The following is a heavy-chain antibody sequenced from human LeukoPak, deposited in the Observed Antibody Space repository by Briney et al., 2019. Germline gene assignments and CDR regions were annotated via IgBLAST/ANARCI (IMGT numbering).Heavy chain of an antibody. Sequence: SGPTLVNPTQTLTLTCTFSGFSLSTSGVGVGWIRQPPGKALEWLALIYWDDDKRYSPSLKSRLTITKDTSKNQVVLTMTNMDPVDTATYYCARTGVVAPFGAFDIWGQGTMVTVSS. CDR2: IYWDDDK. J-gene: IGHJ3*02. V-gene: IGHV2-5*02. CDR1: GFSLSTSGVG. D-gene: IGHD2-2*01. CDR3: ARTGVVAPFGAFDI.